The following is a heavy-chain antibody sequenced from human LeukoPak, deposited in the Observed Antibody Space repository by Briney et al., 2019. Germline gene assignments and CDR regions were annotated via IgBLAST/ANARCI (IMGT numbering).Heavy chain of an antibody. D-gene: IGHD2-15*01. J-gene: IGHJ6*03. Sequence: SETLSLTCTVSGGSISSGGYSWSWIRQPPGKGLEWIGYIYYSGSTNYNPSLKSRVTISVDTSKNQFSLKLSSVTAADTAVYYCARASKTGYCSGGSCPYYYYYYYMDVWGKGTTVTISS. CDR2: IYYSGST. CDR3: ARASKTGYCSGGSCPYYYYYYYMDV. CDR1: GGSISSGGYS. V-gene: IGHV4-61*08.